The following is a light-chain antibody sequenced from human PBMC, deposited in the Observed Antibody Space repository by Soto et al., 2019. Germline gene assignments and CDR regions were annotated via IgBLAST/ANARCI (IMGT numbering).Light chain of an antibody. CDR2: ANS. J-gene: IGLJ1*01. CDR3: QSYDSSLSGYV. Sequence: QPVLTQPPSVSGAPGQRLTISCTGSSSNIGAGYDVHWYQHLPGTAPKLLIYANSDRPSGVPDRFSGSKSGTSASLAITGLQAEDEADYYCQSYDSSLSGYVFGTGTKLTVL. CDR1: SSNIGAGYD. V-gene: IGLV1-40*01.